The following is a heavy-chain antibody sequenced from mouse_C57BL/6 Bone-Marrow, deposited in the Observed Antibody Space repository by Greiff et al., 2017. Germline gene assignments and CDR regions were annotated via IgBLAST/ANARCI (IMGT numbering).Heavy chain of an antibody. CDR1: GYTFTSYG. D-gene: IGHD2-1*01. CDR3: ARGNYYAMDY. J-gene: IGHJ4*01. Sequence: VQLQQSGAELARPGASVKLSCTASGYTFTSYGISWVKQRTGQGLEWIGEIYPRSGNTYYNEKFKGKATLTADKSSSTAYMELRSLTSEDSAVYFCARGNYYAMDYWGQGTSVTVSS. CDR2: IYPRSGNT. V-gene: IGHV1-81*01.